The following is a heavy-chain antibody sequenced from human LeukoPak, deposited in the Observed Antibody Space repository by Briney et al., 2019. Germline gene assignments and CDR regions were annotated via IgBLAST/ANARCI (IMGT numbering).Heavy chain of an antibody. CDR2: TYYRSRWYN. CDR1: GDSVSSNSVA. CDR3: ARESGGYTH. D-gene: IGHD5-18*01. J-gene: IGHJ4*02. V-gene: IGHV6-1*01. Sequence: SQTLSLTCAISGDSVSSNSVAWNWIRQSPSRGLEWLGRTYYRSRWYNDYAVSVEGRITINPDTSKNQFSLQLNSMTPDDTAVYYCARESGGYTHWGQGTLVTVSS.